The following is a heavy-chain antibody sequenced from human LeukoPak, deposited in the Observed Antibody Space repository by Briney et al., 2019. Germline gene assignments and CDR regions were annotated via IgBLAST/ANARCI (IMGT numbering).Heavy chain of an antibody. V-gene: IGHV4-59*01. Sequence: SETLSLTCTVSGGSINSYYWSWIRQPPGKGLEWIGYIYYSGSTNYNPSLKSRVTISVDTSKNQFSLRLSSVTAADTAVYYCAREVGDYWGQGTLVTGSS. CDR1: GGSINSYY. CDR3: AREVGDY. CDR2: IYYSGST. J-gene: IGHJ4*02. D-gene: IGHD2-2*01.